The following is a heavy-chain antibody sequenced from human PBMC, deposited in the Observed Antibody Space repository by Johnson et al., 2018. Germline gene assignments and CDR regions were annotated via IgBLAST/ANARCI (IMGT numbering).Heavy chain of an antibody. CDR1: GYTFTSYD. CDR2: MNPNSGNT. CDR3: AGAPYCGSTRFDAPAMDV. Sequence: QVQLVESGAEVKKPGASVKVSCKASGYTFTSYDINWVRQATGQGLEWMGWMNPNSGNTGYAQKFQGRVTMTRNTSISTAYMERSSLGSEDTAGYYCAGAPYCGSTRFDAPAMDVWGKGTTVTVSS. V-gene: IGHV1-8*01. J-gene: IGHJ6*03. D-gene: IGHD2-2*01.